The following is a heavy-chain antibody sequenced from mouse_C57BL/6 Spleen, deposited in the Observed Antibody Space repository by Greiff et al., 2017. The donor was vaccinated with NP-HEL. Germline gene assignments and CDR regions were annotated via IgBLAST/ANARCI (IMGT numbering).Heavy chain of an antibody. V-gene: IGHV1-53*01. CDR2: INPSNGGT. CDR1: GYTFTSYW. CDR3: ARSGSSYDAMDY. Sequence: QVQLQQPGTELVKPGASVKLSCKASGYTFTSYWMHWVKQRPGQGLEWIGNINPSNGGTNYNERFKSKATLTVDKSSSTAYMQLSSLTSEDSAVYYCARSGSSYDAMDYWGQGTSVTVSS. D-gene: IGHD1-1*01. J-gene: IGHJ4*01.